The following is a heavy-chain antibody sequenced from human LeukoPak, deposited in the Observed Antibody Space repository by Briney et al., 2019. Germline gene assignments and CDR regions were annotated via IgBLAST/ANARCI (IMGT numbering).Heavy chain of an antibody. D-gene: IGHD5-18*01. CDR1: GFTFSSYG. Sequence: GGSLRLSCAASGFTFSSYGMHWVRQAPGKGLEGVAFIRYDGSNKYYADSVKGRFTISRDNSKNTLYLQMNSLRAEDTALYYCAKDRVPRGCSYATDAFDLWGQGTRVTVLS. J-gene: IGHJ3*01. CDR3: AKDRVPRGCSYATDAFDL. V-gene: IGHV3-30*02. CDR2: IRYDGSNK.